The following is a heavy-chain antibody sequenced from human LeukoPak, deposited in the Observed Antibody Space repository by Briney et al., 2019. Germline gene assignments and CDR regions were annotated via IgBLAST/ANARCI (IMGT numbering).Heavy chain of an antibody. V-gene: IGHV3-21*01. Sequence: SGGSLRLSCAASGFTFSSYSMNWVRQAPGKGLEWVSSISSSSSYIYYADSVKGRFTISRDNAKNSLYLQMNSLRAEDTAVYYCARSYGDPAPFDYWGQGTLVTVSS. CDR1: GFTFSSYS. CDR3: ARSYGDPAPFDY. J-gene: IGHJ4*02. D-gene: IGHD4-17*01. CDR2: ISSSSSYI.